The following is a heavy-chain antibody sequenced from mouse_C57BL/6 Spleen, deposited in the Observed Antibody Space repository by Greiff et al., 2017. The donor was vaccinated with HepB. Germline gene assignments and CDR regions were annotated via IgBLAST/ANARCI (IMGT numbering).Heavy chain of an antibody. CDR1: GYAFSSYW. J-gene: IGHJ2*01. D-gene: IGHD1-1*01. V-gene: IGHV1-80*01. CDR3: ARSSDYYGSFDY. CDR2: IYPGDGDT. Sequence: QVQLKESGAELVKPGASVKISCKASGYAFSSYWMNWVKQRPGKGLEWIGQIYPGDGDTNYNGKFKGKATLTADKSSSTAYMQLSSLTSEDSAVYFCARSSDYYGSFDYWGQGTTLTVSS.